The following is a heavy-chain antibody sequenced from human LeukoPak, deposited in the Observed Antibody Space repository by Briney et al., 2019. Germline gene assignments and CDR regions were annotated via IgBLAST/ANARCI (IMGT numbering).Heavy chain of an antibody. Sequence: SETLSLTRTVSGYSICSGYHWGWIRQPPGKGLEGIGTIYHSGSTYYDPSLKSRDTISVDTTKNQFSLKLSSATAADTAVYYCARDRGGSSGFYYFDYWGQGTLVTVSS. D-gene: IGHD6-19*01. CDR1: GYSICSGYH. J-gene: IGHJ4*02. CDR2: IYHSGST. CDR3: ARDRGGSSGFYYFDY. V-gene: IGHV4-38-2*02.